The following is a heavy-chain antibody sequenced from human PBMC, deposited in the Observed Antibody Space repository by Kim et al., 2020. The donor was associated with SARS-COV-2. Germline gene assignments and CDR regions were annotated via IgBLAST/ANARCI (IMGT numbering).Heavy chain of an antibody. D-gene: IGHD3-10*01. Sequence: SETLSLTCAVYGGSFSGYYWSWIRQPPGKGLEWIGEINHSGSTNYNPSLKSRVTISVDTSKNQFSLKLSSVTAADTAVYYCARGQTLWFGELFVWFDPWGQGTLVTVSS. CDR2: INHSGST. CDR3: ARGQTLWFGELFVWFDP. CDR1: GGSFSGYY. J-gene: IGHJ5*02. V-gene: IGHV4-34*01.